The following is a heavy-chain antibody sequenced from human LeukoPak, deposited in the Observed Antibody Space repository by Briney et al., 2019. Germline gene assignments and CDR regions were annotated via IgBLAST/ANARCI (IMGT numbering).Heavy chain of an antibody. J-gene: IGHJ5*02. V-gene: IGHV1-2*02. Sequence: ASVKVSCKASGYTFTGYYMHWVRQAPGQGLEWMGWINPNSGGTNYAQKFQGRVTMTRDTSISTAYMELSRLRSDDTAVYYCARVGYCSGGSCYCQGWFDPWGQGTLVTVSS. CDR3: ARVGYCSGGSCYCQGWFDP. CDR2: INPNSGGT. CDR1: GYTFTGYY. D-gene: IGHD2-15*01.